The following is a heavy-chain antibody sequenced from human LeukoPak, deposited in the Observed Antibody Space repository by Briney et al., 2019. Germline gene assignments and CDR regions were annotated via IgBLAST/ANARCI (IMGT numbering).Heavy chain of an antibody. CDR2: FNPNSGGT. Sequence: ASVKVSCKASGYTFTGYYMLWVRQAPGHGLGWMGGFNPNSGGTNYAQKFQGKVTMTRDTSLSTAYMELSRLRSDDTAVYYCARAPYYYYDSSGYYCLNWFDPWGQGTLVTVSS. J-gene: IGHJ5*02. D-gene: IGHD3-22*01. CDR3: ARAPYYYYDSSGYYCLNWFDP. V-gene: IGHV1-2*02. CDR1: GYTFTGYY.